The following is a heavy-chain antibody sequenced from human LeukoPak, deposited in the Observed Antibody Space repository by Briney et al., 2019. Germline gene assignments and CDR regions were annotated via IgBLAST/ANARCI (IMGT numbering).Heavy chain of an antibody. Sequence: SETLSLTCTVSGGSIRSTSYYWGWIRQPPGKGLEWIGSIYYSGSTYYNPSLKSRVTISVDTSKNQFSLKLSSVTAADTAVYYCARLILTGYFRDGDWFDPWGQGSLVTVSS. CDR3: ARLILTGYFRDGDWFDP. D-gene: IGHD3-9*01. CDR2: IYYSGST. CDR1: GGSIRSTSYY. V-gene: IGHV4-39*01. J-gene: IGHJ5*02.